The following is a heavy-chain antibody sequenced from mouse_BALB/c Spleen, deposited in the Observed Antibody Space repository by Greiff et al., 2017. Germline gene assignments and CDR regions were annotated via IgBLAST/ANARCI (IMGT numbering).Heavy chain of an antibody. CDR2: ISSGGGST. Sequence: DVKLVESGGGLVKPGGSLKLSCAASGFAFSSYDMSWVRQTPEKRLEWVAYISSGGGSTYYPDTVKGRFTISRDNAKNTLYLQMSSLKSEDTAMYYCARRGSSYYRYLAYWGQGTLVTVSA. D-gene: IGHD2-14*01. V-gene: IGHV5-12-1*01. CDR1: GFAFSSYD. CDR3: ARRGSSYYRYLAY. J-gene: IGHJ3*01.